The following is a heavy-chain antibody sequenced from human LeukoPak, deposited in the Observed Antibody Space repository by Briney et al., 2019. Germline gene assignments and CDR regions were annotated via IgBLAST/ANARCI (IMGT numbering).Heavy chain of an antibody. CDR2: MNPNSGNT. D-gene: IGHD3-10*01. CDR3: AMLHFDGSGSFVGFDY. J-gene: IGHJ4*02. Sequence: AASVKVSCKASGYTFTSYDINWVRQATGQGLEWMGWMNPNSGNTGYAQKFQGRVTMTRNTSISTAYMELSSLRSEDTAVYYCAMLHFDGSGSFVGFDYWGQGTLVTVSS. CDR1: GYTFTSYD. V-gene: IGHV1-8*01.